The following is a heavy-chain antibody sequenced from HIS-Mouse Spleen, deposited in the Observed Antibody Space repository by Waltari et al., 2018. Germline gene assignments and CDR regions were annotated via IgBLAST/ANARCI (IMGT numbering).Heavy chain of an antibody. J-gene: IGHJ4*02. CDR3: AGGVGSSWYYFDY. D-gene: IGHD6-13*01. CDR2: IYSGGST. V-gene: IGHV3-53*01. Sequence: EVQLVESGGGLIQPGGSLRLSCAASGFTVSSNNMSGVRQAPGKGLEWVSVIYSGGSTYYADSVKGRFTISRDNSKNTLYLQMNSLRAEDTAVYYCAGGVGSSWYYFDYWGQGTLVTVSS. CDR1: GFTVSSNN.